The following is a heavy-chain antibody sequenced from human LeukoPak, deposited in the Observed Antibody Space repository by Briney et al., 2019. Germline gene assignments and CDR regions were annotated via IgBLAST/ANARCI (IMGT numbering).Heavy chain of an antibody. V-gene: IGHV3-23*01. CDR2: ISGGGGST. CDR3: ASRDGESRALDY. Sequence: GGSLRLSCAASGFTFSTYAMSWVRQAPGKGLEWVSAISGGGGSTYYADYADSVKGRFTISRDNAKNTLYLQMNSLRAEDTAVYYCASRDGESRALDYWGQGTLVTVSS. CDR1: GFTFSTYA. J-gene: IGHJ4*02. D-gene: IGHD3-10*01.